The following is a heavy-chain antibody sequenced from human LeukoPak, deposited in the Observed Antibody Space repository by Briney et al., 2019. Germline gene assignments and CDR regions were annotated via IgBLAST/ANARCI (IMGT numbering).Heavy chain of an antibody. CDR3: ARTSYCGGDCYKYYFDY. V-gene: IGHV3-30*03. D-gene: IGHD2-21*02. J-gene: IGHJ4*02. CDR2: ISYDGSNK. CDR1: GFTFNNYG. Sequence: GGSLRLSCAASGFTFNNYGMHRVRQAPGKGLEWVAVISYDGSNKYYADSVKGRFTISRDSSKNTLYLQMNSLRAEDTAVYYCARTSYCGGDCYKYYFDYWGQGTLVTVSS.